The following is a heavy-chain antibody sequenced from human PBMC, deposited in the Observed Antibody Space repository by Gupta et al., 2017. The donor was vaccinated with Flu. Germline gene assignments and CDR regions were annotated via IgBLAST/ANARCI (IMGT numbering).Heavy chain of an antibody. CDR3: TRGGSRYPFDY. CDR2: IDTTDYT. Sequence: IHWVRQATGKGLEWVSSIDTTDYTYYAGSVKGRFTISRENAKSSLYLQMTSLRAGDTAVYYCTRGGSRYPFDYWGQGTLVSVSA. D-gene: IGHD1-1*01. V-gene: IGHV3-13*01. J-gene: IGHJ4*02.